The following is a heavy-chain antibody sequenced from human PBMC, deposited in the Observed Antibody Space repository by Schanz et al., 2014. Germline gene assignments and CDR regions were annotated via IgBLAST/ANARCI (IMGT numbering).Heavy chain of an antibody. CDR3: SFYGGFD. CDR1: GITVNTSY. Sequence: EVQLVESEGGLVQPGGSLRLSCAASGITVNTSYMSWARQAPGKGLEWVALIYISGATFYADSVKGRFSISRDDSKNTVSLQMDNLRAEDTAVYFGSFYGGFDWGLGTSVTVSS. D-gene: IGHD3-10*01. J-gene: IGHJ4*02. V-gene: IGHV3-66*01. CDR2: IYISGAT.